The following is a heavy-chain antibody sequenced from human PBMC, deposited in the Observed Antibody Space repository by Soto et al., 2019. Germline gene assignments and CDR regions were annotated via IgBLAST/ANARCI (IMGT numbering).Heavy chain of an antibody. D-gene: IGHD1-26*01. V-gene: IGHV1-18*01. J-gene: IGHJ4*01. CDR1: GYGFTTYG. CDR2: ISAHNGNT. CDR3: ARGRYGDY. Sequence: QVHLVQSGAEVKKPGASVKVSCKGSGYGFTTYGITWVRQAPGQGLEWMAWISAHNGNTNYAQKLQGRVTVTRDTSKSTAYMSLRSLRSDDAAVYYCARGRYGDYWGHGALVTVSS.